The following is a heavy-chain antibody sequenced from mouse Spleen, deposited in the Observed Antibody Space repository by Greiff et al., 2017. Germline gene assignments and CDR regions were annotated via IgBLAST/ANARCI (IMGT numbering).Heavy chain of an antibody. CDR2: IDPSDSYT. CDR1: GYTFTSYW. CDR3: ARGGYHWYFDV. V-gene: IGHV1-59*01. D-gene: IGHD2-2*01. J-gene: IGHJ1*01. Sequence: VQLQQPGAELVRPGTSVKLSCKASGYTFTSYWMHWVKQRPGQGLEWIGVIDPSDSYTNYNQKFKGKATLTVDTSSSTAYMQLSSLTSEDSAVYYCARGGYHWYFDVWGAGTTVTVSS.